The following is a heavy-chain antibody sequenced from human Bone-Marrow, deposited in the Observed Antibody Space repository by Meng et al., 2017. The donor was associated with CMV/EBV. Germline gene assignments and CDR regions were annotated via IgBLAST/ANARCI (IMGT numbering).Heavy chain of an antibody. V-gene: IGHV1-58*01. CDR1: GFTFTSSA. Sequence: SVKVSCKASGFTFTSSAVQWVRQARGQRLEWIGWIVVGSGNTNYAQKFQERVTITRDMSTSTAYMELSSLRSEDTAVYYCARGVGGRNGQVGWLPSHPGYGMDVWGQGTTVTVSS. D-gene: IGHD3-3*01. CDR3: ARGVGGRNGQVGWLPSHPGYGMDV. CDR2: IVVGSGNT. J-gene: IGHJ6*02.